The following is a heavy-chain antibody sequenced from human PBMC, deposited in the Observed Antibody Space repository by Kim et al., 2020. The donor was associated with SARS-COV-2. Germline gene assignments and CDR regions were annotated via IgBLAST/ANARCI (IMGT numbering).Heavy chain of an antibody. V-gene: IGHV3-30*03. Sequence: GGSLRLSCAASGFTFSSYGMHWIRQAPGKGLEWVAVISYDGSNKYYADSVKGRFTISRDNSKNTLYLQMNSLRAEDTAVYYCATSIGPYDILTGPDYWGQGTLVTVSS. J-gene: IGHJ4*02. CDR1: GFTFSSYG. D-gene: IGHD3-9*01. CDR3: ATSIGPYDILTGPDY. CDR2: ISYDGSNK.